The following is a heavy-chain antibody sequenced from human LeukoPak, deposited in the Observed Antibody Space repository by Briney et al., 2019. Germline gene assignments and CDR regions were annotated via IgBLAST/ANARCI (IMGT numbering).Heavy chain of an antibody. Sequence: NPSETLSLTCTVSGGSISGYYWSWLRQPPGKGLEWIGYIFYSGSTNYNPSLKSRVTISVDTSKSQFSLKLSSVTAADTAVYYCARGEWDLLFDYWGQGTLVTVSS. CDR2: IFYSGST. CDR1: GGSISGYY. J-gene: IGHJ4*02. V-gene: IGHV4-59*01. D-gene: IGHD1-26*01. CDR3: ARGEWDLLFDY.